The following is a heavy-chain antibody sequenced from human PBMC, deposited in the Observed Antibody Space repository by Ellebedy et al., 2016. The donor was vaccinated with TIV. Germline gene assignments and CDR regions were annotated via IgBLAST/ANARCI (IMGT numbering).Heavy chain of an antibody. V-gene: IGHV1-24*01. CDR3: ATGPFLSGNYYYNGMDV. Sequence: AASVKVSCKVSGYTLNEISMHWARQAPGKGLEWMGGFDPEDGETIYAQKFQGRVTMTEDTSTDTAYMELSSLRSEDTAVYYCATGPFLSGNYYYNGMDVWGQGTTVTVSS. J-gene: IGHJ6*02. CDR2: FDPEDGET. D-gene: IGHD3-3*01. CDR1: GYTLNEIS.